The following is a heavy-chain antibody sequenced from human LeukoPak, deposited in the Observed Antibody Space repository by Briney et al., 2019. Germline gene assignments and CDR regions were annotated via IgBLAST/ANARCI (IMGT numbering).Heavy chain of an antibody. CDR3: AKVYYGDQTARGTGFDP. D-gene: IGHD4-17*01. Sequence: GGSLRLSCAASGFTFSSYAMSWVRQAPGKGLEWVSAISGSGGSTYYADSVKGRFTISRDNSKNTLYLQMNSLRAEDTAVYYCAKVYYGDQTARGTGFDPWGQGTLVTVSS. CDR2: ISGSGGST. CDR1: GFTFSSYA. V-gene: IGHV3-23*01. J-gene: IGHJ5*02.